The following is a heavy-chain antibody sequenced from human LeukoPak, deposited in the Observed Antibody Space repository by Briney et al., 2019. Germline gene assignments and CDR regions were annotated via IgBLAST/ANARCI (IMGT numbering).Heavy chain of an antibody. CDR2: IRTSGSVK. J-gene: IGHJ6*03. CDR3: AREGSDWNYYYYMDV. CDR1: GFIVSSYS. V-gene: IGHV3-21*01. D-gene: IGHD6-19*01. Sequence: GGSLRLSCAASGFIVSSYSMNWVRQAPGKGLEWVSSIRTSGSVKSYADSLKGRFTISIDNAKNSLYLQMNSLRAEDTAVYYCAREGSDWNYYYYMDVWGKGTTVTISS.